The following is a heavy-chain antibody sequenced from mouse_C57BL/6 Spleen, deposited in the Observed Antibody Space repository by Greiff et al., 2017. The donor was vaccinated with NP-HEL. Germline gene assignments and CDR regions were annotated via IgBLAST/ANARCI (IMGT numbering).Heavy chain of an antibody. CDR2: IDPETGGT. V-gene: IGHV1-15*01. D-gene: IGHD1-1*01. J-gene: IGHJ1*03. CDR3: TRFPNSYGSSYGYFDV. CDR1: GYTFTDYE. Sequence: QVQLQQSGAELVRPGASVTLSCKASGYTFTDYEMHWVKQTPVHGLEWIGAIDPETGGTAYNQKFKGKAILTADKSSSTAYMELRSLTSEDSAVYYCTRFPNSYGSSYGYFDVWGTGTTVTVSS.